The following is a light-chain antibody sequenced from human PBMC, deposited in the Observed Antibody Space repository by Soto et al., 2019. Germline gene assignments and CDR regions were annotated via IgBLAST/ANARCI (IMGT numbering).Light chain of an antibody. CDR3: QHYNSYSEA. V-gene: IGKV1-9*01. CDR1: QGISSF. Sequence: IQFTQSPSSLSASVGDSVTITCRASQGISSFLAWYQQKPGKAPKLLIYAASTLQSGVPSRFSGSGSGTEFTLTISSLQPDDFATYYCQHYNSYSEAFDQGTKVDIK. J-gene: IGKJ1*01. CDR2: AAS.